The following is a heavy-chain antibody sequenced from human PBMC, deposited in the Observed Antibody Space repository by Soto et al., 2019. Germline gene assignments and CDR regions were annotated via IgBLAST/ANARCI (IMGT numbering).Heavy chain of an antibody. CDR2: IDGSGGIT. CDR1: GFTFGTTD. CDR3: VKDSGWFNT. D-gene: IGHD3-10*01. Sequence: GGSLRLSCAASGFTFGTTDMSWVRQAPGEGLEWVSTIDGSGGITYYADSVKGRFTISRDNSRNTVYLQMNSLRGDDTALYYCVKDSGWFNTWGQGALVTVSS. V-gene: IGHV3-23*01. J-gene: IGHJ5*02.